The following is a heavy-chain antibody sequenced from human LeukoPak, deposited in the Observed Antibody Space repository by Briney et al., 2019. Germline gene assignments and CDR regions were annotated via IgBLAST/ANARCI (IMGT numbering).Heavy chain of an antibody. CDR1: GFTVSSNY. CDR2: ISSSSSTI. D-gene: IGHD6-19*01. Sequence: PGGSLRLSCAASGFTVSSNYMSWVRQAPGKGLEWVSYISSSSSTIYYADSVKGRFTISRDNSKNTLYLQMNSLRAEDTAEYYCAKDHEQWPLRGLDYWGQGTLVTVSS. J-gene: IGHJ4*02. CDR3: AKDHEQWPLRGLDY. V-gene: IGHV3-48*01.